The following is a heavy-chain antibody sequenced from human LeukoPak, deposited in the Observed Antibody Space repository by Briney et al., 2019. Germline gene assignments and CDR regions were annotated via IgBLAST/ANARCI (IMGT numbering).Heavy chain of an antibody. V-gene: IGHV3-23*01. CDR3: ATNTAFDY. CDR1: GFTFSSYA. J-gene: IGHJ4*02. CDR2: ISGSGGST. Sequence: AGGSLRLSRAASGFTFSSYAMSWVRQAPGKGLEWVSAISGSGGSTYYADSVKGRFTISRDNSKSTLYLEMNSLKAEDTAVYYCATNTAFDYWGQGTLVTVSS. D-gene: IGHD4-17*01.